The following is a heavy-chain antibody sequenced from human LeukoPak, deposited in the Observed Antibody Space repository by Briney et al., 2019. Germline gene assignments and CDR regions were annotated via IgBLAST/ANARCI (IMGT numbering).Heavy chain of an antibody. D-gene: IGHD3-3*01. CDR3: ARVVTIFGVVIGFDP. J-gene: IGHJ5*02. V-gene: IGHV3-48*03. Sequence: GGSLRLSCAASGFTFSSYEMNWVRQAPGKGLEWVSYISSSGSTIYYADSVKGRFTISRDNAKISLYLQMNSLRAEDTAVYYCARVVTIFGVVIGFDPWGQGTLVTVSS. CDR1: GFTFSSYE. CDR2: ISSSGSTI.